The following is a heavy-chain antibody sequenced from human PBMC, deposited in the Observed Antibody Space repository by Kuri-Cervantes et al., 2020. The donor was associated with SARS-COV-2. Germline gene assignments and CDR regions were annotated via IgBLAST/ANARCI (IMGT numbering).Heavy chain of an antibody. CDR2: ISYDGSNK. V-gene: IGHV3-30-3*02. CDR3: AKLGIVRIVVVISEYYFDY. CDR1: GFTFSSYA. J-gene: IGHJ4*02. Sequence: LSLTCAASGFTFSSYAMHWVRQAPGKGLEWVAVISYDGSNKYYADSVKGRFTISRDNSKNTLYLQMNSLRAEDTAVYYCAKLGIVRIVVVISEYYFDYWGQGTLVTVSS. D-gene: IGHD3-22*01.